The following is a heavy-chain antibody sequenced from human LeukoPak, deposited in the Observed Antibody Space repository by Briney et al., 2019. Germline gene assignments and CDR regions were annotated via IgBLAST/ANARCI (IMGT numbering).Heavy chain of an antibody. CDR2: IYTSGST. D-gene: IGHD3-9*01. Sequence: TLSLTCTVSGGSIGSGSYYWSWIRQPAGKGLEWIGRIYTSGSTNYNPSLKSRVTIPVDTSKNQFSLKLSSVTAADTAVYYCARDSNGLYDILDCWGQGTLVTVSS. J-gene: IGHJ4*02. CDR1: GGSIGSGSYY. V-gene: IGHV4-61*02. CDR3: ARDSNGLYDILDC.